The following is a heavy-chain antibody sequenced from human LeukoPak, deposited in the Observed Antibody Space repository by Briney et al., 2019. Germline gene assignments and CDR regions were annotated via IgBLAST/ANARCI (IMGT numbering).Heavy chain of an antibody. J-gene: IGHJ4*02. CDR2: IYYSGST. CDR3: ASGYDYVWGSYRDG. CDR1: GGSISSSSYY. Sequence: SETLSLTCTVSGGSISSSSYYWGWIRQPPGKGLEWIGSIYYSGSTYYNPSLKSRVTISVDTSKNQFSLKLSSVTAADTAVYYCASGYDYVWGSYRDGWGQGTLVTVSS. D-gene: IGHD3-16*02. V-gene: IGHV4-39*07.